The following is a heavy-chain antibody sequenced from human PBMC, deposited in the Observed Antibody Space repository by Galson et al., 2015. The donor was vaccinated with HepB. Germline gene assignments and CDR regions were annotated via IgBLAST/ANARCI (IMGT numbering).Heavy chain of an antibody. V-gene: IGHV3-23*01. CDR1: GFTFSSYA. D-gene: IGHD4-17*01. Sequence: SLRLSCAASGFTFSSYAMSWVRQAPGKGLEWVSAISGSGGSTYYADSVKGRFTISRDNSKNTLYLQMNSLRAEDTAVYYCAKDSSDYVGPTDYWGQGTLVTVSS. CDR3: AKDSSDYVGPTDY. J-gene: IGHJ4*02. CDR2: ISGSGGST.